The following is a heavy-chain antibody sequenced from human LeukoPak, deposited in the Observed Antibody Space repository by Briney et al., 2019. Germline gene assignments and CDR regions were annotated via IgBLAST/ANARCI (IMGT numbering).Heavy chain of an antibody. CDR2: SRNKANSYTT. CDR3: TRASLSGSYFFY. D-gene: IGHD1-26*01. V-gene: IGHV3-72*01. J-gene: IGHJ4*02. CDR1: GFTFSDHY. Sequence: GGSLRLSCAASGFTFSDHYMDWVRQTPGMGLEWVGRSRNKANSYTTEYAASVKGRFIVSRDDSKNSLFLQMNSLKTDDTAVYYCTRASLSGSYFFYWGQGALVTVSS.